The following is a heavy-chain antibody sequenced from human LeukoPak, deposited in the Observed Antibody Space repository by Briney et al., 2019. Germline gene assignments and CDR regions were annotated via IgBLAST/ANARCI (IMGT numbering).Heavy chain of an antibody. J-gene: IGHJ4*02. D-gene: IGHD5-18*01. CDR2: IPYDGSNK. CDR1: GFTFNSYG. V-gene: IGHV3-30*02. Sequence: GGSLRLSCAASGFTFNSYGMHWVRQAPGKGLECVSFIPYDGSNKYYAGSVKGRFTISTDNSKNTLYLQVNSVRGEDTAVYYCAKGWEVDTAIDYWGKGTMVTVSS. CDR3: AKGWEVDTAIDY.